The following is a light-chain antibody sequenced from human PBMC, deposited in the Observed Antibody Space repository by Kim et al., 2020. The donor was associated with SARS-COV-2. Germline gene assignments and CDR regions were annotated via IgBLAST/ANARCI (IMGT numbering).Light chain of an antibody. V-gene: IGLV3-1*01. CDR1: RLGDKY. CDR2: NDS. Sequence: SYELTQPPSLSVSPGQTASITCSGGRLGDKYASWYQQKPGQSPVLLIYNDSSRPSGIPERFSGSNSGNKATLTISGTQANDEADYYCQAWDNNNGVFGGGTQLTVL. J-gene: IGLJ3*02. CDR3: QAWDNNNGV.